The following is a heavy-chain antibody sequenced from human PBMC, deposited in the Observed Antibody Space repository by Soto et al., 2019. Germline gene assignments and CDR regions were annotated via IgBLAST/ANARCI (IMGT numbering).Heavy chain of an antibody. CDR3: ARDTDDFGDNY. CDR1: GFTFSRYW. V-gene: IGHV3-7*01. CDR2: IKHDGSEI. J-gene: IGHJ4*02. D-gene: IGHD4-17*01. Sequence: EVQLVESGGGLVQPGGSLRLSCVASGFTFSRYWMSWVRQAPGKGLEWVANIKHDGSEIYSIDSVKGRFTISRDNAKDSLYLQMNSRRGEDTAVYYCARDTDDFGDNYWGQGTLVTVSS.